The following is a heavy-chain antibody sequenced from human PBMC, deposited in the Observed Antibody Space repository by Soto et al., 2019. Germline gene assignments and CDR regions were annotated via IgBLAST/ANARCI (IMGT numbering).Heavy chain of an antibody. CDR3: ARGGHVLRFLEWLNNWFDP. D-gene: IGHD3-3*01. Sequence: PSETLSLTCAVYGGSFSGYYWSWIRQPPGKGLEWIGEINHSGSTNYNPSLKSRVTISVDTSKNQFSLKLSSVTAADTAVYYCARGGHVLRFLEWLNNWFDPWGQGTLVT. CDR1: GGSFSGYY. J-gene: IGHJ5*02. CDR2: INHSGST. V-gene: IGHV4-34*01.